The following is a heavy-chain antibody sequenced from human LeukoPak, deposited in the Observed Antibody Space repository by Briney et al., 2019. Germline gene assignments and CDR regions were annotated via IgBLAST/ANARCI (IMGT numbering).Heavy chain of an antibody. J-gene: IGHJ4*02. CDR2: IYTTGST. V-gene: IGHV4-4*07. Sequence: SETLSLTCAVYGGSSSDYFWSWIRQPAGKGLEWIGRIYTTGSTNYNPSLKSRVTISLDTSKNQFSLKLSSVSAEDTALYYCARERLGGSYYRPVEYWGQGTLVTVSS. CDR3: ARERLGGSYYRPVEY. CDR1: GGSSSDYF. D-gene: IGHD1-26*01.